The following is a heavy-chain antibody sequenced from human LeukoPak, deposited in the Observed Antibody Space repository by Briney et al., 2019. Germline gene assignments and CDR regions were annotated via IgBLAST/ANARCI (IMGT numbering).Heavy chain of an antibody. Sequence: GESLKISCKGSGYSFTSYWIGWVRQMPGKGLEWMGIIYPGDADTIYSPSFQGQVTISADKSVSPAYLQWSSLKASDTAMYYCARRRGYYGSGSYQGDAFDIWGQGTMVTVSS. CDR3: ARRRGYYGSGSYQGDAFDI. D-gene: IGHD3-10*01. J-gene: IGHJ3*02. CDR2: IYPGDADT. CDR1: GYSFTSYW. V-gene: IGHV5-51*01.